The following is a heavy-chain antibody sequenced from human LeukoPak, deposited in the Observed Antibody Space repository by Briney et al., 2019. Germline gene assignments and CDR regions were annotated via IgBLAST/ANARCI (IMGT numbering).Heavy chain of an antibody. CDR2: IYTSGST. D-gene: IGHD2-2*01. J-gene: IGHJ6*02. CDR1: GGSISSYC. Sequence: SETLSLTCTVSGGSISSYCWSWIRQPAGKGLEWIGRIYTSGSTNYNPSLKSRVTMSVDTSKNQFSLKLSSVTAADTAVYYCAREGVVVPAAMDYYYYYYGMDVWGQGTTVTVSS. CDR3: AREGVVVPAAMDYYYYYYGMDV. V-gene: IGHV4-4*07.